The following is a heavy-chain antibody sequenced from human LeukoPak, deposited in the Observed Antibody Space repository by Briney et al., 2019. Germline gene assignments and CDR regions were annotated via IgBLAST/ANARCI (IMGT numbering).Heavy chain of an antibody. CDR2: IYHSGST. CDR3: ASPGYSYGISFDY. V-gene: IGHV4-38-2*02. D-gene: IGHD5-18*01. Sequence: SETLSLTCTVSGYSISSGYYWGWIRQPPGKGLEWIGSIYHSGSTYYNPSLKSRVTISVDTSKNQFSLKLSSVTAADTAVYYCASPGYSYGISFDYWGQGTLVTVSS. CDR1: GYSISSGYY. J-gene: IGHJ4*02.